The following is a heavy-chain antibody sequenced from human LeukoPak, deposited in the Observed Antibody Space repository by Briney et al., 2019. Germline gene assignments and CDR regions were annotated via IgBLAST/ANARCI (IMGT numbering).Heavy chain of an antibody. CDR2: IYYTGST. J-gene: IGHJ5*02. V-gene: IGHV4-59*01. CDR3: VRSKSGTYGWIEP. D-gene: IGHD4-17*01. CDR1: GGSTSGYL. Sequence: SETLPHLRTVSGGSTSGYLWSWIRQPPGKGLEWIGYIYYTGSTNYNPSLKSRVIISVDTSKNQFSLKVSSVTAADTAVYYCVRSKSGTYGWIEPCGHGDPCTVSS.